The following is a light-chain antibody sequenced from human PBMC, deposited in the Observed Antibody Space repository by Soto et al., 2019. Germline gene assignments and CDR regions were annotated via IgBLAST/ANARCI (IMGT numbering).Light chain of an antibody. V-gene: IGKV3-15*01. CDR2: DTS. CDR1: QSLTSN. Sequence: EILLTQSPVTLSVSPVARATLSCRASQSLTSNLAWYQQRPGQAPRLLIYDTSTRATDVPARFSGSGYGTEFTLTIASLQSEDFAVYYCQQYNHWPRMLSFGGGTRVEL. CDR3: QQYNHWPRMLS. J-gene: IGKJ4*01.